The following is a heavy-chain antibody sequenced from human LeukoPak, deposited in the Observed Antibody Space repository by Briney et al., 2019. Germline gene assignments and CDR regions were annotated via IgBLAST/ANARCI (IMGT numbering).Heavy chain of an antibody. CDR2: ISYDGSNK. CDR3: AKVGVEGTYFDY. D-gene: IGHD1-26*01. J-gene: IGHJ4*02. Sequence: GGSLRLSCAASGFTFSSYAMHWVRQAPGKGLEWVAVISYDGSNKYYADSVKGRFTISRDNSKNTLYLQMNSLRAEDTAVYYCAKVGVEGTYFDYWGQGTLVTVSS. V-gene: IGHV3-30*04. CDR1: GFTFSSYA.